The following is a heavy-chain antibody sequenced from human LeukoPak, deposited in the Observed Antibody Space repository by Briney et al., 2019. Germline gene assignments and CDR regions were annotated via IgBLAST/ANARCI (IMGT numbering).Heavy chain of an antibody. CDR1: GYTFTGYY. CDR3: ASDKNEY. J-gene: IGHJ4*02. Sequence: ASVKVSCKASGYTFTGYYMHWVRQASGQGLEWMGWINPNSGGTNYAQKFQGRVTMTRDMSTSTVYMELSSLTSEDTAVYYCASDKNEYWGQGTLVTVSS. CDR2: INPNSGGT. V-gene: IGHV1-2*02.